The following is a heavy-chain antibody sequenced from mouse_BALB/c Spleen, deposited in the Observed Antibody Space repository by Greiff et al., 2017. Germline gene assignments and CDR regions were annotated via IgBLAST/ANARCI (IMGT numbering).Heavy chain of an antibody. Sequence: EVKLVESGGGLVQPGGSLRLSCATSGFTFTDYYMSWVRQPPGKALEWLGFIRNKANGYTTEYSASVKGRFTISRDNSQSILYLQMNTLRAEDSATYYCARGGLRPYYFDYGGQGTTLTVSS. D-gene: IGHD2-2*01. V-gene: IGHV7-3*02. CDR1: GFTFTDYY. CDR2: IRNKANGYTT. CDR3: ARGGLRPYYFDY. J-gene: IGHJ2*01.